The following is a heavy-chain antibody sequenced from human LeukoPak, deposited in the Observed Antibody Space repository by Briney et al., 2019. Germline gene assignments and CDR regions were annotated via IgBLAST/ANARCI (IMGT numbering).Heavy chain of an antibody. D-gene: IGHD6-19*01. Sequence: ASVKVSCKASGGTFSSYAISWVRQAPGQGLEWMGGIIPIFGTANYAQKFQGRVTITADKSTSTAYMELSSLRSEDTAVYYCAREKLPGYSSGRAWDNWFDPWGQGTLVTVSS. CDR2: IIPIFGTA. V-gene: IGHV1-69*06. J-gene: IGHJ5*02. CDR3: AREKLPGYSSGRAWDNWFDP. CDR1: GGTFSSYA.